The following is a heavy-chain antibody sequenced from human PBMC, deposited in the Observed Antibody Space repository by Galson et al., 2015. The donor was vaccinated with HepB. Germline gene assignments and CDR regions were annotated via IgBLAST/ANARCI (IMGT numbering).Heavy chain of an antibody. CDR1: GGTFSSHV. CDR3: ARDRSYYYDSSGFVGTY. CDR2: ITPIFGTA. V-gene: IGHV1-69*13. Sequence: SVKVSCKASGGTFSSHVISWVRQAPGQGLEWMGGITPIFGTANYAQKFQGRVTITADESTSTAYMELSSLRSEDTAVYYCARDRSYYYDSSGFVGTYWGQGTLVTVSS. D-gene: IGHD3-22*01. J-gene: IGHJ4*02.